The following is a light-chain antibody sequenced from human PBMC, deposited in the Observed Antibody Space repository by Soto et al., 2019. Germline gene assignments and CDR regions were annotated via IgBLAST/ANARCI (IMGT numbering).Light chain of an antibody. V-gene: IGLV1-44*01. CDR1: SSNIGSNT. J-gene: IGLJ3*02. CDR2: SNN. CDR3: AAWDDSLNGWV. Sequence: QPVLTQPPSASGTPGQRVTISCSGSSSNIGSNTVNWYQQLPGTAPKLLIYSNNQRPSGVPDRFSGSKSGTSASLAISGLQSEHEADYYCAAWDDSLNGWVFGGGTKVTVL.